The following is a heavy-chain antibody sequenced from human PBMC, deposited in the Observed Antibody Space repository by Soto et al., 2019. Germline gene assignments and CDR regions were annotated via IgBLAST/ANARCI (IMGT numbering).Heavy chain of an antibody. Sequence: QITLKESGPTLVKPTQTLTLTCTFSGFSLSTTGEGVGWIRQPPGKALEWLAVIYWNDDKSYNPSLKSRLTISKDTSKKQVVLTMMNMAPVDTGTYYCAQVDDVAALFAYLGQGTLVTVSS. CDR3: AQVDDVAALFAY. D-gene: IGHD6-6*01. V-gene: IGHV2-5*01. CDR2: IYWNDDK. CDR1: GFSLSTTGEG. J-gene: IGHJ4*02.